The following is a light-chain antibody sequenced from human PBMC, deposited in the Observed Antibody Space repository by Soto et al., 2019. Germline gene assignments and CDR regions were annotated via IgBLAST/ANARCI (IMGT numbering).Light chain of an antibody. Sequence: EIVLTQSPGTLSWSPGERATLSCRASQTTSSRFLAWYQQKPGQSPRLLIYGESSRATGIPDRFSGSGSGTDFTLSISRLEPEDFAVYYCQQYGTSPWTFGQGTKVDIK. CDR1: QTTSSRF. CDR2: GES. J-gene: IGKJ1*01. CDR3: QQYGTSPWT. V-gene: IGKV3-20*01.